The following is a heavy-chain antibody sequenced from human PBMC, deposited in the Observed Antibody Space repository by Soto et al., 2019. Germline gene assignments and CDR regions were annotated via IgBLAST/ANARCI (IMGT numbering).Heavy chain of an antibody. J-gene: IGHJ4*02. Sequence: PVGSLRLSCAASGSISTTTPLSWVRQPPGKGLEWVSTISGRGTNTYDADSVKVRFIISRDNLKNTVNLQMNGLGVEDTDIYYCATSFRYFDNWGQGTRVTVS. CDR1: GSISTTTP. CDR3: ATSFRYFDN. CDR2: ISGRGTNT. V-gene: IGHV3-23*01.